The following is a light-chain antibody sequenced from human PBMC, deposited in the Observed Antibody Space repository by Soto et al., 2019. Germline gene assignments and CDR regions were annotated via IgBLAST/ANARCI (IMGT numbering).Light chain of an antibody. J-gene: IGKJ3*01. CDR1: HDISNY. V-gene: IGKV1-33*01. CDR3: HPYDNLLFT. Sequence: DIQMTHSPSSLSASVGDRVTITCQASHDISNYLNWYQQKPGKAPKLLIYYASNLETGVPSRFSGSGSGTNLTFTIRSLQPADIATYYCHPYDNLLFTFGPRKKVPIK. CDR2: YAS.